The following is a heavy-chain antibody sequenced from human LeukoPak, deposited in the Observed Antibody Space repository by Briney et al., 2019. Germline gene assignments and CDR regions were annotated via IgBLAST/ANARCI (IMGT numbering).Heavy chain of an antibody. CDR1: GFTFSSYS. J-gene: IGHJ6*02. D-gene: IGHD3-16*01. V-gene: IGHV3-21*04. CDR2: ISSSSSYI. Sequence: GGSLRLSCAASGFTFSSYSMNWVRQAPGKGLEWVSSISSSSSYIYYADSVKGRFTISRDNAKNSLYLQMNSLRVEDTAIYYCAKGYDIQYYGMDVWGQGTTVTVSS. CDR3: AKGYDIQYYGMDV.